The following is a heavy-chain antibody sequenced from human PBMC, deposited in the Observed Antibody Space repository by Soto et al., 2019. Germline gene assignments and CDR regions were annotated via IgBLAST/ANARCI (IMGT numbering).Heavy chain of an antibody. CDR1: GFTVSSNY. D-gene: IGHD3-10*01. CDR2: IYSGGST. V-gene: IGHV3-53*01. J-gene: IGHJ6*02. CDR3: AREQIKGIHDYYYGMDV. Sequence: GGSLRLSCAASGFTVSSNYMSWVRQAPGKGLEWVSVIYSGGSTYYADSVKGRFTISRDNSKNTLYLQMNSLRAEDTAVYYCAREQIKGIHDYYYGMDVWGQGTTVTVSS.